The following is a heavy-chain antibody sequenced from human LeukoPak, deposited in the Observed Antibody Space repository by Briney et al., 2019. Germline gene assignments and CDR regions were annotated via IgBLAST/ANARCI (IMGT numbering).Heavy chain of an antibody. J-gene: IGHJ4*02. CDR2: INHSGST. V-gene: IGHV4-34*01. Sequence: SETLSLTCTVSGGSISSYYWSWIRQPPGKGLEWIGEINHSGSTNYNPSLKSRVTISVDTSKNQFSLKLSSVTAADTAVYYCARGWPAALDYWGQGTLVTVSP. CDR1: GGSISSYY. D-gene: IGHD2-2*01. CDR3: ARGWPAALDY.